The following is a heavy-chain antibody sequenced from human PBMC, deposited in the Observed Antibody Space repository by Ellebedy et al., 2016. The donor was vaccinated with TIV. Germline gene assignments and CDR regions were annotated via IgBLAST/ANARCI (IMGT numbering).Heavy chain of an antibody. J-gene: IGHJ4*02. CDR2: VYYTGTT. D-gene: IGHD1-26*01. V-gene: IGHV4-39*01. CDR3: ARHSAYSESGGGGIDY. CDR1: GGPVSSTSDY. Sequence: MPSETLSLTCTVSGGPVSSTSDYWAWVRQPPGRGLEWIGSVYYTGTTYYKPSLKSRVTLSVDTSKNQFSLKLSSVTATDPALYYCARHSAYSESGGGGIDYWGQGTLVTVSS.